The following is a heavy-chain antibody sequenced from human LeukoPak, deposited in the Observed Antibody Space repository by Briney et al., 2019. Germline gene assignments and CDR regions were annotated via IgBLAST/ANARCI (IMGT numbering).Heavy chain of an antibody. Sequence: PSETLSLTCTVSGGSISSYYWSWIRQPPGKGLEWIGYIYYSGSTNYNPSLKSRVTISVDTSKNQFSLKLGSVTAADTAVYYCARLTGSHFCSGGSCYSARGWFDPWGQGALVTVSS. CDR3: ARLTGSHFCSGGSCYSARGWFDP. D-gene: IGHD2-15*01. CDR2: IYYSGST. J-gene: IGHJ5*02. CDR1: GGSISSYY. V-gene: IGHV4-59*08.